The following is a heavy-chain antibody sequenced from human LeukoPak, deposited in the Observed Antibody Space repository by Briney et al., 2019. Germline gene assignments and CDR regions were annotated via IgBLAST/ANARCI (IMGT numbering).Heavy chain of an antibody. J-gene: IGHJ3*02. Sequence: ASVQVYCKAAGGVFSSYAISWVRQGSAQGLVWAASIIPIFGTANYAQKFQGRVTITADESTSTAYMELSSLRSEDTAVYYCAREGGYCGGDCRAFDIWGQGTMVTVSS. CDR3: AREGGYCGGDCRAFDI. V-gene: IGHV1-69*01. CDR1: GGVFSSYA. D-gene: IGHD2-21*02. CDR2: IIPIFGTA.